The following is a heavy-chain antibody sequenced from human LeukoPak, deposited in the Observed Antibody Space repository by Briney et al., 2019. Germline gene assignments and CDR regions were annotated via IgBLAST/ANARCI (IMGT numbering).Heavy chain of an antibody. V-gene: IGHV4-34*01. CDR1: GGSFSGYY. CDR2: ISHTGLT. D-gene: IGHD1-1*01. J-gene: IGHJ5*02. Sequence: PSETLSLTCAVYGGSFSGYYWTLIRQTPGKGLEWIGEISHTGLTGSDPSLKSRVTIFVDSSKKQFSLRMTSVTAADTGVYYCARVPDITARPCDTWGPGTLVTVSS. CDR3: ARVPDITARPCDT.